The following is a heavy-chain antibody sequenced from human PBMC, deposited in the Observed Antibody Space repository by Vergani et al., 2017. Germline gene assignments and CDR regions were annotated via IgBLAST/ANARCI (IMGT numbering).Heavy chain of an antibody. CDR2: ISGSGGST. CDR3: AKGRGVIEAFDI. CDR1: GFTFSSYA. V-gene: IGHV3-23*01. J-gene: IGHJ3*02. Sequence: EVQLLESGGGLVQPGGSLRLSCAASGFTFSSYAMSWVRQAPGKGREWVSAISGSGGSTYYADAVKGRFTISRDNSKNTLYLQMNSLIAEDTAVYYCAKGRGVIEAFDIWGQGTMVTVSS. D-gene: IGHD3-10*01.